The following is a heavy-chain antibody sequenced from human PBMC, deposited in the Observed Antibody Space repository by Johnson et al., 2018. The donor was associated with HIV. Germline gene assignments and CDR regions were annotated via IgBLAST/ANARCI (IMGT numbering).Heavy chain of an antibody. CDR3: AKDGHSSGWEGGAFDI. Sequence: VQLVESGGGVVQPGRSLRLSCAASGFTFSSYAMHWVRQAPGKGLEWVAVISYDGTNQYYADSVKGRFTISRDNSKNSLYLQMNSLRAEDTALYYCAKDGHSSGWEGGAFDIWGQGTMVTVSS. V-gene: IGHV3-30*04. D-gene: IGHD6-19*01. CDR1: GFTFSSYA. J-gene: IGHJ3*02. CDR2: ISYDGTNQ.